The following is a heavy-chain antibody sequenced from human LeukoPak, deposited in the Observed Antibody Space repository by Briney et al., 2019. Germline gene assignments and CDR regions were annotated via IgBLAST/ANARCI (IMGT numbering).Heavy chain of an antibody. CDR1: GFTFDDYG. V-gene: IGHV3-20*04. J-gene: IGHJ3*02. CDR2: TTNWNGGST. CDR3: ARCSRSSTDCYSAFDI. D-gene: IGHD2-2*02. Sequence: PGGSLRLSCEASGFTFDDYGMSWVRQSTGKGLEWVSATTNWNGGSTGYADSVWGRFTISRDNAKNSLYLQMNSLRAEDTALYYCARCSRSSTDCYSAFDIWGQGTMVTVSS.